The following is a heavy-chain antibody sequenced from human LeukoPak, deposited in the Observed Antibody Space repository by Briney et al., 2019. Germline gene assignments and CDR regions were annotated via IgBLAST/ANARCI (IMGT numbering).Heavy chain of an antibody. J-gene: IGHJ4*02. CDR2: ISSSSSTI. Sequence: GSLRLSCAASGFTFSSYSMNWVRQAPGKGLEWVSYISSSSSTIYYADSVKGRFTISRDNAKNSLYLQMNSLRAEDTAVYYCARDKGLLWFGELLTPSFDYWGQGTLVTVSS. CDR1: GFTFSSYS. V-gene: IGHV3-48*01. CDR3: ARDKGLLWFGELLTPSFDY. D-gene: IGHD3-10*01.